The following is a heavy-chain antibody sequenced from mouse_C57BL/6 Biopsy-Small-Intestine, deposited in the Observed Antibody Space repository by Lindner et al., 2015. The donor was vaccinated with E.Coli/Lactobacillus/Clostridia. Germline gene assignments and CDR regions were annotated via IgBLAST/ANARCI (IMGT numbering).Heavy chain of an antibody. D-gene: IGHD2-3*01. CDR1: GYAFTNYL. Sequence: VQLQESGAELVRPGTSVKVSCKASGYAFTNYLIEWVKQRSGQGLEWIGVINPGSGGTNYTEKFKGKATLTADKSSSTAYMQLSSLTSEDSAVYFCARGDGYYAMDYWGQGTSVTVSS. CDR3: ARGDGYYAMDY. CDR2: INPGSGGT. V-gene: IGHV1-54*01. J-gene: IGHJ4*01.